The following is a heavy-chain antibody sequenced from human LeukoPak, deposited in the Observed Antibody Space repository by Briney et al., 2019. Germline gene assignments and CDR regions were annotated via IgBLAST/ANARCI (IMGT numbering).Heavy chain of an antibody. Sequence: KPSETLSLTCAVYGGSFSGYYWSWIRQPPGKGLEWIGEINHSGSTNYNPSLKSRVTISVDTSKNQFSLKLSSVTAADTAVYYCARVGTDLSYGQRNFDYWGQGTLVTVSS. D-gene: IGHD5-18*01. V-gene: IGHV4-34*01. J-gene: IGHJ4*02. CDR2: INHSGST. CDR1: GGSFSGYY. CDR3: ARVGTDLSYGQRNFDY.